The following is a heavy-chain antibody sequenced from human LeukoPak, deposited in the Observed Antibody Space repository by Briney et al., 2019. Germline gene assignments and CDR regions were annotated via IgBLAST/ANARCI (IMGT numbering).Heavy chain of an antibody. CDR2: ISAYNTNT. D-gene: IGHD1-1*01. CDR1: GYTFTNYG. Sequence: ASVKVSCKASGYTFTNYGISWVRQAPGQGLEWMGWISAYNTNTNYAQKFQGRVTMTTDTSTSTAYMDLRSLRSDDTAVYYCAGAPTALFNWNWFDPWGQGTLVTVSS. J-gene: IGHJ5*02. CDR3: AGAPTALFNWNWFDP. V-gene: IGHV1-18*01.